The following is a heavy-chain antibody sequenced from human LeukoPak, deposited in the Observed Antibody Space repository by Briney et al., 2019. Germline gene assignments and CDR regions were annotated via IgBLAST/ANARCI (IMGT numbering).Heavy chain of an antibody. CDR3: ARLLGWYFDL. J-gene: IGHJ2*01. CDR1: GFSFSSYE. V-gene: IGHV3-48*03. Sequence: GGSLRLSCAASGFSFSSYEMNWVRQAPGKGLEWVSYIRSSGSTIYYADSVKGRFTISRDNAKNSLYLQMSSLRAEDTGVYYCARLLGWYFDLWGRGTLVTVSS. CDR2: IRSSGSTI.